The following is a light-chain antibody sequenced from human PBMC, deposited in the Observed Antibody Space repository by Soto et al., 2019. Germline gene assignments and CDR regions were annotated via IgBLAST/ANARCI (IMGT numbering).Light chain of an antibody. V-gene: IGKV3-15*01. CDR2: GAS. J-gene: IGKJ1*01. CDR1: QSVSSN. Sequence: EIVMTQSPATLSVSPGERATLSCRASQSVSSNLAWYQQKPGQAPRLLIYGASTRATGIPARFSGSGSGTEFTLTISSLQYEDFAVYYCQQYNNWLWTFGQGTKVDIK. CDR3: QQYNNWLWT.